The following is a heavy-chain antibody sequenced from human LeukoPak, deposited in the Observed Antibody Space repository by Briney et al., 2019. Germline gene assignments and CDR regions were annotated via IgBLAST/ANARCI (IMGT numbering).Heavy chain of an antibody. CDR1: GGSFSGYY. Sequence: SETLSLTCAVYGGSFSGYYWSWIRQPPGKGLEWIGEINHSGSTNYNPSLKSRVTISVDTPKNQFSLKLSSVTAADTAVYYCASDCSGGSCYPYWGQGTLVTVSS. CDR2: INHSGST. V-gene: IGHV4-34*01. CDR3: ASDCSGGSCYPY. D-gene: IGHD2-15*01. J-gene: IGHJ4*02.